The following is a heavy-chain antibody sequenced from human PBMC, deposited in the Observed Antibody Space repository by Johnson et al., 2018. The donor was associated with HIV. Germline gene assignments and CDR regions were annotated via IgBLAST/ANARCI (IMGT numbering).Heavy chain of an antibody. J-gene: IGHJ3*01. CDR3: VRDGNYYDRSGYRVDAFDV. D-gene: IGHD3-22*01. CDR2: ISDDGTNT. CDR1: EFSFSTYA. Sequence: QVQVVESGRGVVQPERSLRLSCAASEFSFSTYAMRWVRQAPGKGLEGVAVISDDGTNTDYADAVKGRFTISRDNSKNTLYLQMNSLRAGDTAVYYCVRDGNYYDRSGYRVDAFDVWGQGTMVTVSS. V-gene: IGHV3-30-3*01.